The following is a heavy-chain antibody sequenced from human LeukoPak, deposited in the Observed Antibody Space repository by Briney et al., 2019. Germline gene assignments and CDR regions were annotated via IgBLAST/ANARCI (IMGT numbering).Heavy chain of an antibody. CDR1: GGSISSYY. CDR2: IYYSGST. Sequence: SETLSLTCTVSGGSISSYYWSWIRQPPGKGLEWIGYIYYSGSTNYNPSLKSRVTISVDTSKNQFSLKLSSVTAADTAVYYCARLNWNDGNYFDYWGQGTLVTVSS. D-gene: IGHD1-20*01. J-gene: IGHJ4*02. CDR3: ARLNWNDGNYFDY. V-gene: IGHV4-59*01.